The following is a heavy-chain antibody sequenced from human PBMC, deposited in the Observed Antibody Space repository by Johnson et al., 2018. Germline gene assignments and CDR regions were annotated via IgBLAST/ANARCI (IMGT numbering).Heavy chain of an antibody. CDR3: ASEVWNTAQAVATGGMDV. J-gene: IGHJ6*02. D-gene: IGHD5-12*01. V-gene: IGHV1-69*01. CDR2: IIPIFGTA. CDR1: GGTFSSYA. Sequence: VQLVETGAEVKKPGSSVKVSCKASGGTFSSYAISWVRQAPGQGLEWMGGIIPIFGTANYAQKFQGRVTITADESTSTAYMELRGLRSEDTAVYYCASEVWNTAQAVATGGMDVWGQGTTVTVSS.